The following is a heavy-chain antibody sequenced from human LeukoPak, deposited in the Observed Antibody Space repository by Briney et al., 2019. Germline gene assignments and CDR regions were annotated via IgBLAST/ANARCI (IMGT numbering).Heavy chain of an antibody. J-gene: IGHJ4*02. Sequence: GASVKVSFKASGGTFSSYAISWVRQAPGQGLEWMGGIIPIFGTANYAQKFQGRVTITTDESTSTAYMELSSLRAEDTAVYYCARDESGWYFDYWGQGTLVTVSS. CDR1: GGTFSSYA. CDR3: ARDESGWYFDY. CDR2: IIPIFGTA. D-gene: IGHD6-19*01. V-gene: IGHV1-69*05.